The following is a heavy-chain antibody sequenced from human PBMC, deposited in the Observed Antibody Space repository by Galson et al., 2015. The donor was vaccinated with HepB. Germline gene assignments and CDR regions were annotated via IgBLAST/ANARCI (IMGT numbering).Heavy chain of an antibody. CDR1: GGTFSSYA. Sequence: SVKVSCKASGGTFSSYAISWVRQAPGQGLEWMGGIIPILGTANYAQKFQGRVTITADESTSTAYMELSSLRSEDTAVYYCARAGSGGTVTTHYYYYYMDVWGKGTTVTVSS. CDR3: ARAGSGGTVTTHYYYYYMDV. J-gene: IGHJ6*03. D-gene: IGHD4-17*01. CDR2: IIPILGTA. V-gene: IGHV1-69*13.